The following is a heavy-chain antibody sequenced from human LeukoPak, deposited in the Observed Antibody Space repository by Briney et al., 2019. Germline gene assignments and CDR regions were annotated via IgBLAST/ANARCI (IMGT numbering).Heavy chain of an antibody. CDR2: ISSSGVGT. V-gene: IGHV3-23*01. CDR3: AKDSGNSGWYVDN. D-gene: IGHD6-19*01. J-gene: IGHJ4*02. CDR1: GFTFNSYA. Sequence: GGSLRLSCAASGFTFNSYAMRWVRQAPGKGLEWVSSISSSGVGTYYADSVKGRFTISRDNSKNTVYLQMNSLRAEDTAVYYCAKDSGNSGWYVDNWGQGTLVTVSS.